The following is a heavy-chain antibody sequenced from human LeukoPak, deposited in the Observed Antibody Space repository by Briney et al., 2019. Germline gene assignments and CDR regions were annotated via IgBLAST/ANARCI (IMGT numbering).Heavy chain of an antibody. V-gene: IGHV3-23*01. Sequence: SGGSLRLSCAASRFTFSSYAMSWVRQAPGKGLEWVSAISGSGGSTYYADSVKGRFTISRDNSKNTLYLQMNSLRAEDTAVYYCARGGCSSTSCHIDYWGQGTLVTVSS. D-gene: IGHD2-2*02. CDR2: ISGSGGST. CDR1: RFTFSSYA. J-gene: IGHJ4*02. CDR3: ARGGCSSTSCHIDY.